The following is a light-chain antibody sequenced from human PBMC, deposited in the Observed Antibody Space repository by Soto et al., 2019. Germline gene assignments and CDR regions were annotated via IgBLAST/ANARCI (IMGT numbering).Light chain of an antibody. Sequence: SVLTQPPSVSGAPGQGVTISCTGSSSNIGAGHDVHWYQQLPGTAPKLLIYGNNNRPSGVPDRFSGSRSGTSASLAITGLQAEDEADYYCQSYDSSLSGYVFGTGTKVTVL. CDR2: GNN. V-gene: IGLV1-40*01. CDR1: SSNIGAGHD. J-gene: IGLJ1*01. CDR3: QSYDSSLSGYV.